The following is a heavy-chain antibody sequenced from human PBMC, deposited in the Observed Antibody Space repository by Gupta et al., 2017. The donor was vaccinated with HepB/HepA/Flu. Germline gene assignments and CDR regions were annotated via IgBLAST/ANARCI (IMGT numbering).Heavy chain of an antibody. Sequence: QVQLQQWGAGLLKPSEPLSLTCAVYGGSFSGHYWSWIRQPQGKGLEWIGEINHSGSTNYNPSHKSRVTISVDTSKNQFSLKLSSVTAADTAVYYCARGPGSDIVVVVAATLKNYYGMDVWGQGTTVTVSS. CDR2: INHSGST. CDR3: ARGPGSDIVVVVAATLKNYYGMDV. J-gene: IGHJ6*02. D-gene: IGHD2-15*01. CDR1: GGSFSGHY. V-gene: IGHV4-34*01.